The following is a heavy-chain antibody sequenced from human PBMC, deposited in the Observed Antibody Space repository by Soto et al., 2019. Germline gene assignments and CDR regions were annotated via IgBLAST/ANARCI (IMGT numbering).Heavy chain of an antibody. CDR1: GFTFSNNA. CDR2: ISASDGSA. J-gene: IGHJ4*02. Sequence: EVQLLESGGDLVQPGGSLRLSCAASGFTFSNNAMSWVRQAPGKGLEWVSTISASDGSAYYADSVKGRFTISRDNSKNTLYLQMNSLRAEDTAVYYCAKDFGWEYCSVGSCYPGSFDYWGQGTLVTVSS. CDR3: AKDFGWEYCSVGSCYPGSFDY. D-gene: IGHD2-15*01. V-gene: IGHV3-23*01.